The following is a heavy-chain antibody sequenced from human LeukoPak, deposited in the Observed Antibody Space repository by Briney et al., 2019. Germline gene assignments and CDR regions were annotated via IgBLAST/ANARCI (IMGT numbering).Heavy chain of an antibody. CDR1: GVSISSGDYY. V-gene: IGHV4-30-4*08. CDR2: IYYSGST. CDR3: ARDRHSSSHGNFDY. D-gene: IGHD6-6*01. Sequence: SQTLSLTCTVSGVSISSGDYYWSWIRQPPGKGLEWIGYIYYSGSTYYNPSLKSRVTISVDTSKNQFSLKLSSVTAADTAVYYCARDRHSSSHGNFDYWGQGTLVTVSS. J-gene: IGHJ4*02.